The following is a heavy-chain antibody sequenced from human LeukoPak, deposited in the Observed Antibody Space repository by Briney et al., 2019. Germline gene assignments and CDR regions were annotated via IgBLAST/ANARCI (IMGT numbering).Heavy chain of an antibody. Sequence: GGSLRLSCAASGLTFRNYAMSWVRQAPEKGLEWVSAISGYGYNTYYADSVQGRFTISRDNSKNTLYLQMNSLRAEDTAVYYCAKMGPGAYYYGSSDFDFWGQGTPVTVSS. CDR1: GLTFRNYA. CDR2: ISGYGYNT. V-gene: IGHV3-23*01. CDR3: AKMGPGAYYYGSSDFDF. J-gene: IGHJ4*02. D-gene: IGHD3-22*01.